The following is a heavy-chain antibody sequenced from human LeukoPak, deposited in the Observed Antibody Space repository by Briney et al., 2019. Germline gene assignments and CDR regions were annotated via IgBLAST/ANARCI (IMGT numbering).Heavy chain of an antibody. CDR1: GGTFSSYA. D-gene: IGHD1-26*01. CDR3: ARDNALIVGATPWFDP. J-gene: IGHJ5*02. CDR2: IIPILGIA. V-gene: IGHV1-69*04. Sequence: GASVKVSCKASGGTFSSYAISWVRQAPGQGLEWMGRIIPILGIANYAQKFQGRVTITADKSTSTAYMELSSLRSEDTAVYYCARDNALIVGATPWFDPWGQGTLVTVSS.